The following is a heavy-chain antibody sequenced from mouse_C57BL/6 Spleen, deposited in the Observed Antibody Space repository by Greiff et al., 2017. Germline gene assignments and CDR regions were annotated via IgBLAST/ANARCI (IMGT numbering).Heavy chain of an antibody. D-gene: IGHD1-1*02. CDR3: ARQPGVAPLGY. J-gene: IGHJ2*01. CDR1: GFTFSSYG. CDR2: ISSGGSYT. Sequence: VQLKESGGDLVKPGASLKLSCAASGFTFSSYGMSWVRQTPDKRLEWVGTISSGGSYTYYPDSVKGRFTISRDNAKSTLYLQMSSLKSEDTAMYYCARQPGVAPLGYWGKGTTLTVAS. V-gene: IGHV5-6*01.